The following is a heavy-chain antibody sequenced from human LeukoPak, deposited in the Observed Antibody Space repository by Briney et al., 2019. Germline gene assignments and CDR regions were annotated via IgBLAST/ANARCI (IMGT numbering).Heavy chain of an antibody. CDR3: ARDLRSIAVNWFDP. D-gene: IGHD6-19*01. V-gene: IGHV1-2*06. Sequence: ASVKVSCKASGYTLTDYYMHWVRQAPGQGLEWMGRINPNSGGTNYAQKFQGRVTMTRDTSISTVYMELSRLRSDDTAVYYCARDLRSIAVNWFDPWGQGTLVTVSS. CDR1: GYTLTDYY. J-gene: IGHJ5*02. CDR2: INPNSGGT.